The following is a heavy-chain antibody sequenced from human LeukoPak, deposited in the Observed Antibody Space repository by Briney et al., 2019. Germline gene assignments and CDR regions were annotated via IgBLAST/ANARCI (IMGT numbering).Heavy chain of an antibody. CDR3: ARVVSGYRFDY. Sequence: SETLSLTCTVSGGSISSYYWSWIRQPPGKGLEWIGYIYYSGSTYYNPSLKSRVTISVDTSKNQFSLKLSSVTAADTAVYYCARVVSGYRFDYWGQGTLVTVSS. V-gene: IGHV4-30-4*08. D-gene: IGHD3-3*01. CDR1: GGSISSYY. CDR2: IYYSGST. J-gene: IGHJ4*02.